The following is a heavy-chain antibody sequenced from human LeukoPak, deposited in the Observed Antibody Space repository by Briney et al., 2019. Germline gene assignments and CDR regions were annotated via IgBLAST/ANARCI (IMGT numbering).Heavy chain of an antibody. CDR2: ISGSGGST. V-gene: IGHV3-23*01. D-gene: IGHD3-3*01. Sequence: GGSLRLSCAASGFTFSSYAMSWVRQAPGKGLEWVSAISGSGGSTYYADSVKGRFTISRDNSKNTLYLQMNSLRAEDTAVYYCAKAGLYYDFWSGLPYWGQGTLVTVSS. CDR1: GFTFSSYA. CDR3: AKAGLYYDFWSGLPY. J-gene: IGHJ4*02.